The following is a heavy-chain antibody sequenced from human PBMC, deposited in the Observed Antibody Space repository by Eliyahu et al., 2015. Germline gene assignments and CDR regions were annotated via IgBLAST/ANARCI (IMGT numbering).Heavy chain of an antibody. J-gene: IGHJ4*02. Sequence: QVQLQESGPGLVKPSQTLSLTXTVSGGXIXSGSYYWSWIRXPAGKGLEWIXRIYTSGSTNYNPSLKSRVTISVDTSKNQFSLKLSSVTAADTAVYYCARDGRYCSSTSCYYFDYWGQGTLVTVSS. D-gene: IGHD2-2*01. CDR3: ARDGRYCSSTSCYYFDY. CDR2: IYTSGST. V-gene: IGHV4-61*02. CDR1: GGXIXSGSYY.